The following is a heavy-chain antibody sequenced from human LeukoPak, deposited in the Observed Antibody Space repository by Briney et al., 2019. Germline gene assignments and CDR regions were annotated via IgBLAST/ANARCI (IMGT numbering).Heavy chain of an antibody. Sequence: SGGSLRLFCTASGFTFSRHWMHWVRQAPGKGLEWVSRLSTDGSRTTYADSVKGRFIISRDNAKNTVYLQMNSLRAEDTAVYYCARDAETVRAFDYWGQGTLVTVSS. CDR3: ARDAETVRAFDY. V-gene: IGHV3-74*01. CDR1: GFTFSRHW. CDR2: LSTDGSRT. D-gene: IGHD3-10*01. J-gene: IGHJ4*02.